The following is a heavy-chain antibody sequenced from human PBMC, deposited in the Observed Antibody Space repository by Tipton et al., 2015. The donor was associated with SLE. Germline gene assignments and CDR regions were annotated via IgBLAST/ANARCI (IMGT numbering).Heavy chain of an antibody. J-gene: IGHJ4*02. CDR1: GGSISSGGYS. CDR3: VGEVAGKGFSG. V-gene: IGHV4-30-2*02. D-gene: IGHD6-19*01. Sequence: TLSLTCAVSGGSISSGGYSWSWIWEPPGKGLEWIGYIYHSGSTYYNPSLKSRVTISVDTSKNQFSLKLSSVTAADTAVYYCVGEVAGKGFSGWGQGTLVTVSS. CDR2: IYHSGST.